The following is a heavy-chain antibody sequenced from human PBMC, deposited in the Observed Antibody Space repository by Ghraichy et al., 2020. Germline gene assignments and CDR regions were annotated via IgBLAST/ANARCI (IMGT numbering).Heavy chain of an antibody. CDR1: GFTFSSYS. Sequence: GGSLRLSCAASGFTFSSYSMNWVRQAPGKGLEWVSYISSSSSTIYYADSVKGRFTISRDNAKNSLYLQMNSLRAEDTAVYYCARAGANWNHLVVGYWGQGTLVTVSS. CDR3: ARAGANWNHLVVGY. J-gene: IGHJ4*02. CDR2: ISSSSSTI. D-gene: IGHD1-14*01. V-gene: IGHV3-48*01.